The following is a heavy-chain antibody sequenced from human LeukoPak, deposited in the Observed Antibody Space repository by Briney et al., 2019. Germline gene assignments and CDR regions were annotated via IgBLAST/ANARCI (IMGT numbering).Heavy chain of an antibody. CDR2: IRSKANSYAT. CDR3: TSGYSYAPKVPY. D-gene: IGHD5-18*01. V-gene: IGHV3-73*01. Sequence: GGSLRLSCAASGFTISGSAMHWVRQASGKGLEWVGRIRSKANSYATAYAASVKGRFTISRDDSKNTAYLQMNSLKTEDTAVYYCTSGYSYAPKVPYWGQGTLVTVSS. CDR1: GFTISGSA. J-gene: IGHJ4*02.